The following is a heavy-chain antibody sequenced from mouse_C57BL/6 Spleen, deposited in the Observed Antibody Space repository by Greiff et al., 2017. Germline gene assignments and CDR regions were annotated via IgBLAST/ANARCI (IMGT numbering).Heavy chain of an antibody. CDR3: ARKYGNYVFDY. D-gene: IGHD2-10*02. CDR2: ISYDGSN. CDR1: GYSITSGYY. Sequence: EVKLLESGPGLVKPSQSLSLTCSVTGYSITSGYYWNWIRQFPGNKLEWMGYISYDGSNNYNPSLKNRISITRDTSKNQFFLKLNSVTTEDTATYYCARKYGNYVFDYWGQGTTLTVSS. J-gene: IGHJ2*01. V-gene: IGHV3-6*01.